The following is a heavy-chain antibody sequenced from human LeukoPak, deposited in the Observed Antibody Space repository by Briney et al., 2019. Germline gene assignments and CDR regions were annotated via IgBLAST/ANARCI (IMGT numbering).Heavy chain of an antibody. CDR2: ISGSGGSA. CDR1: GFTFNSYA. D-gene: IGHD1-26*01. J-gene: IGHJ4*02. V-gene: IGHV3-23*01. CDR3: AKDRGLVGATPSNFDY. Sequence: GGSLRLSCAASGFTFNSYAMNWVRQAPGRGLEWVSGISGSGGSAYYADSVKGRFNISRDNSKNTVYVQMNILRAEDTAIYYCAKDRGLVGATPSNFDYWGQGTLVTVSS.